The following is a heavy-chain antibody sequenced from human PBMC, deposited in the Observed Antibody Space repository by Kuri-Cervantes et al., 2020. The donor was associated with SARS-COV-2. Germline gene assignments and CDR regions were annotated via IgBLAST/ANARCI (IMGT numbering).Heavy chain of an antibody. Sequence: GESLKISCAASGFTFSSYSMNWVRQAPGKGLEWVSSISSSSSYIYYADSVKGRFTISRDNDKNSLYLQMNSLRDEDSAVYYCARGGYDSPIFYYYGMDAWGQGTTVTVSS. V-gene: IGHV3-21*01. CDR3: ARGGYDSPIFYYYGMDA. D-gene: IGHD5-12*01. J-gene: IGHJ6*01. CDR1: GFTFSSYS. CDR2: ISSSSSYI.